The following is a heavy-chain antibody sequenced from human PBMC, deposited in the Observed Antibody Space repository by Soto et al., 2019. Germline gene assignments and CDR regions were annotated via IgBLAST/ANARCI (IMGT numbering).Heavy chain of an antibody. J-gene: IGHJ3*02. CDR3: ARGGPDYGDYVVEGSRLAFDI. D-gene: IGHD4-17*01. V-gene: IGHV3-13*01. CDR1: GFTFSSYD. CDR2: IGTAGDT. Sequence: GGSLRLSCAASGFTFSSYDMHWVRQATGKGLEWVSAIGTAGDTYYPGSVKGRFTISRENAKNSLYLQMNSLGAGDTAVYYCARGGPDYGDYVVEGSRLAFDIWGQGTMVTVSS.